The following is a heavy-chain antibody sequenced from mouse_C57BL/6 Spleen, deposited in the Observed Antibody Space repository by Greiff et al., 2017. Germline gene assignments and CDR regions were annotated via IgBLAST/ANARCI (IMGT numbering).Heavy chain of an antibody. J-gene: IGHJ2*01. CDR2: IYPSDSET. Sequence: QVQLQQPGAELVRPGSSVKLSCKASGYTFTSYWMDWVKQRPGQGLEWIGNIYPSDSETHYNQKFKDKDTLTVDKSSSTAYMQLSSLTSEDSAVYYGARRVYYGSRGYFDYWGQGTTLTVSS. V-gene: IGHV1-61*01. CDR1: GYTFTSYW. D-gene: IGHD1-1*01. CDR3: ARRVYYGSRGYFDY.